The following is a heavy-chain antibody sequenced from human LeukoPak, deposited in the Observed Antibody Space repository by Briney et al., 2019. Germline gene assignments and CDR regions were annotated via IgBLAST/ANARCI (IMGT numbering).Heavy chain of an antibody. Sequence: ASVKVSCKTSGGTFNNSAISWVRQAPGQGLEWLGGIMPLFGTAGYAQKFQGRVTITKDESTRTVYLELTSLTSDDTAVYYCARDVHGDYGSGWFDPWGQGTLISVSS. D-gene: IGHD4-17*01. CDR3: ARDVHGDYGSGWFDP. CDR1: GGTFNNSA. CDR2: IMPLFGTA. J-gene: IGHJ5*02. V-gene: IGHV1-69*05.